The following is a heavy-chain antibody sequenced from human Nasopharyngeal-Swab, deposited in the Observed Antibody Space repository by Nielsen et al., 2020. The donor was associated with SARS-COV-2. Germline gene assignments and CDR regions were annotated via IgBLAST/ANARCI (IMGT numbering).Heavy chain of an antibody. V-gene: IGHV3-33*01. J-gene: IGHJ4*02. CDR1: GFTFNNYG. D-gene: IGHD3-22*01. Sequence: GESLKISCAASGFTFNNYGMHWVRQAPGKGLEGVAVIWYGGSGKHYADSVRGQFTISRDNPKNTLYLQMNSLRAEDKDIYYCGRDRYYDSSGFDYWGQGTLVSVSS. CDR2: IWYGGSGK. CDR3: GRDRYYDSSGFDY.